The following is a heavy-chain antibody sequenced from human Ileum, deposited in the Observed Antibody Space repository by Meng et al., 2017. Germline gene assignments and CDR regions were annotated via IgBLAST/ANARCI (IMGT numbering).Heavy chain of an antibody. CDR3: TNDRLNH. CDR2: INPDGSNP. CDR1: GFTFINHW. J-gene: IGHJ1*01. Sequence: EVQLVESGGGLVQPGGYLRLSCVGSGFTFINHWMHWVRQVPGKGLVWVSRINPDGSNPTYADSVKGRFTISRDNAKNTVYLQMNSLRAEDSALYYCTNDRLNHWGQGALVTVSS. V-gene: IGHV3-74*01. D-gene: IGHD1-1*01.